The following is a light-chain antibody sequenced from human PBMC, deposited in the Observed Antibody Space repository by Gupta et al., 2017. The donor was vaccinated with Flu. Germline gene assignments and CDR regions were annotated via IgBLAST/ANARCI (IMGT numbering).Light chain of an antibody. CDR1: QSVLYSSNNKNY. J-gene: IGKJ1*01. CDR3: QQYYSPWT. V-gene: IGKV4-1*01. CDR2: WAS. Sequence: INCKSSQSVLYSSNNKNYLAWYQQKPGQPPKLLIYWASTRESGVPDRFSGSGSGTDFTLTISSLQAEDVAVYYCQQYYSPWTFGQGTKVEIK.